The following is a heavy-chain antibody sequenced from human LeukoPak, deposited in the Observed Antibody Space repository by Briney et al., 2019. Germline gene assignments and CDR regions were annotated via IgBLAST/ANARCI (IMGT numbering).Heavy chain of an antibody. D-gene: IGHD1-26*01. CDR2: LYSNGDT. CDR3: AVRSASGWFDP. J-gene: IGHJ5*02. CDR1: GVTFSSNF. V-gene: IGHV3-53*01. Sequence: GGSLRLSCAASGVTFSSNFMTWVRQAPGKGLEWLSVLYSNGDTYYADSVKGRFTISRDSSKNTLYLQMDSLRAEDTAVYYCAVRSASGWFDPWGQGTLVTVSS.